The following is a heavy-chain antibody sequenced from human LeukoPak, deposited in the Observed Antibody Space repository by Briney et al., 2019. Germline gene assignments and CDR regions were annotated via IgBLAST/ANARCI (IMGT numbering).Heavy chain of an antibody. CDR2: IIPIFGTA. D-gene: IGHD1-1*01. J-gene: IGHJ4*02. CDR3: ARERLERRPYYFDY. CDR1: GGTFSSYA. V-gene: IGHV1-69*05. Sequence: SVKVSCKASGGTFSSYAISWVRQAPGQRLEWMGRIIPIFGTANYAQKFQGRVTITTDESTSTAYMELSSLRSEDTAVYYCARERLERRPYYFDYWGQGTLVTVSS.